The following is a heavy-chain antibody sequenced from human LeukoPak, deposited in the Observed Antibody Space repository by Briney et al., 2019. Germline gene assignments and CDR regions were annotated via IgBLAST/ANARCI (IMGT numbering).Heavy chain of an antibody. Sequence: SVKVSCKASGGTFSSYAISWVRQAPGQGLEWMGGIIPIFGTANYAQKFQGRVTITADESTSTAYMELSSLRSEGTAVYYCARTGSSSWYFDYWGQGTLVTVSS. CDR1: GGTFSSYA. J-gene: IGHJ4*02. V-gene: IGHV1-69*13. D-gene: IGHD6-13*01. CDR2: IIPIFGTA. CDR3: ARTGSSSWYFDY.